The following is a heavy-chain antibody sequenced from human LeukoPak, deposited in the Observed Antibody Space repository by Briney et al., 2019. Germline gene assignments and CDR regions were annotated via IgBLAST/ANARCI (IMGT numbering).Heavy chain of an antibody. V-gene: IGHV4-59*08. D-gene: IGHD2-15*01. Sequence: PSETLSLTCTVSGGSISSYYWSWIRQPPGKGLEWIGYIYYSGSTNYNPSLKSRVTISVDTSKNQFSLKLSSVTAADTAVYYCARHKVVAATNYYGMDVWGQGTTVTVSS. J-gene: IGHJ6*02. CDR1: GGSISSYY. CDR3: ARHKVVAATNYYGMDV. CDR2: IYYSGST.